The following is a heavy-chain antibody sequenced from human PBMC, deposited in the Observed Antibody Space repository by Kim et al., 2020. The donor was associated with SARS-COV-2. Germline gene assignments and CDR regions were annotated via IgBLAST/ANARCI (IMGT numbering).Heavy chain of an antibody. CDR2: ISGSGGTT. CDR1: GFAFSSYA. CDR3: AKDRYCSSSSCYGMGWYF. Sequence: GSLRLSCAASGFAFSSYAMTWVRQAPGKGLEWVSTISGSGGTTNYADSVRGRFTISRDNWKNTLYLQMNSLRGEESAVYYCAKDRYCSSSSCYGMGWYF. V-gene: IGHV3-23*01. J-gene: IGHJ2*01. D-gene: IGHD2-2*01.